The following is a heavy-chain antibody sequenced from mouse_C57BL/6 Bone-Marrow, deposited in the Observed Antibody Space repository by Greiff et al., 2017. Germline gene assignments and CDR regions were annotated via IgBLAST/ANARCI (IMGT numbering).Heavy chain of an antibody. CDR3: AIYPFAY. CDR2: LDPANGNT. J-gene: IGHJ3*01. Sequence: VQLKESVAELVRPGASAKLSSTASGFTIKNTYMHWVKQRPEQGLEWLGRLDPANGNTKYAPKFQGKATITADTSSNTAYLQLSSLTSEDTAIYYCAIYPFAYWGQGTLVTVSA. CDR1: GFTIKNTY. V-gene: IGHV14-3*01. D-gene: IGHD2-1*01.